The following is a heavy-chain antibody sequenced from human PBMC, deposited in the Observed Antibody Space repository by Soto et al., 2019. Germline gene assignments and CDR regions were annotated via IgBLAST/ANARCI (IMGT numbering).Heavy chain of an antibody. J-gene: IGHJ4*02. V-gene: IGHV3-30-3*01. CDR1: GFTFSSYA. Sequence: QVQLVESGGGVVQPGRSLRLSCAASGFTFSSYAMHWVRQAPVKGLEWVAVISYDGSNKYYADSVKGRFTISRDNSKNTLYLQMNSLRAEDTAVYYCARDGDIRYYYDSSGGYFDYWGQGTLVTVSS. D-gene: IGHD3-22*01. CDR2: ISYDGSNK. CDR3: ARDGDIRYYYDSSGGYFDY.